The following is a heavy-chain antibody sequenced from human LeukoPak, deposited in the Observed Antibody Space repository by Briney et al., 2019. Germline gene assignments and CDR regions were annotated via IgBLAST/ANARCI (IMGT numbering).Heavy chain of an antibody. J-gene: IGHJ5*02. CDR3: RRGLGFSNCCDP. CDR1: GGSISSYY. CDR2: IHYSGSP. D-gene: IGHD6-19*01. Sequence: SETLSLTCPVSGGSISSYYWSWIRQPPGKGLEWNGSIHYSGSPTYNPSLKRRVTLPVDTPTNQSSLKLSSVTAADTAVNSCRRGLGFSNCCDPWGQGTLVSVSS. V-gene: IGHV4-59*01.